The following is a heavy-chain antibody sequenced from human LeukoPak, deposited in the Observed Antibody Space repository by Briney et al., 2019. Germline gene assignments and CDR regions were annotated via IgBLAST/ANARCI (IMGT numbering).Heavy chain of an antibody. D-gene: IGHD3-22*01. Sequence: ASVKVSCKASGGTFSSYAISWVRQAPGQGLEWMGWISAYNGNTNYAQKLQGRVTMTTDTSTSTAYMELRSLRSDDTAVYYCARGGGTWLYYGSSGYSFDIWGQGTMVAVSS. CDR1: GGTFSSYA. CDR3: ARGGGTWLYYGSSGYSFDI. V-gene: IGHV1-18*01. CDR2: ISAYNGNT. J-gene: IGHJ3*02.